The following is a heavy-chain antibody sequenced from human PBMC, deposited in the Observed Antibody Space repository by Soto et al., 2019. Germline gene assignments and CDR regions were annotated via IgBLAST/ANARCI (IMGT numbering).Heavy chain of an antibody. V-gene: IGHV3-23*01. CDR2: ITGSGGST. J-gene: IGHJ4*02. CDR1: GFTFSSYA. CDR3: ANDVTATADY. Sequence: EVKLLESGGGLVQPGGSLRLSCAASGFTFSSYAMNWVRQAPGKGLEWVSTITGSGGSTYYADSVKGRFTISRDNSKNTLYLQMKSLRAEDTAVYYCANDVTATADYWGQGTLVTVSS. D-gene: IGHD2-21*02.